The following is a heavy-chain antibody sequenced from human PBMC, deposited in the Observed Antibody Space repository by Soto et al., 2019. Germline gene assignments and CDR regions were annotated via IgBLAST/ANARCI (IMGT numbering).Heavy chain of an antibody. Sequence: EVQLLESGGGLVQPGGSLRLSCAASGFTFSSYAMSWVRQAPGQGLEWVSAISGSGGSTYYADSVKGRFTISRDNAKDTLYLQMDSLRAEDTAVYYGVKSGDGRGFFDYWGQGTLVTVSS. J-gene: IGHJ4*02. CDR1: GFTFSSYA. D-gene: IGHD2-21*02. V-gene: IGHV3-23*01. CDR3: VKSGDGRGFFDY. CDR2: ISGSGGST.